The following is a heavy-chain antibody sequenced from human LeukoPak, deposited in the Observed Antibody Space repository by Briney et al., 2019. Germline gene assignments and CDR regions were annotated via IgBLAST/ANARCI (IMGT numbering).Heavy chain of an antibody. Sequence: PSETLSLTCTVASGSISNYYWSWIRQPPGRGLELMGHIYSNGDTKYNPSLKGRVTMSVDTAKKQFSLTLSSVTAADTAVYYCARDGGGYTYAYIHWGQGTLVTVSS. J-gene: IGHJ4*02. CDR1: SGSISNYY. V-gene: IGHV4-59*01. D-gene: IGHD5-18*01. CDR2: IYSNGDT. CDR3: ARDGGGYTYAYIH.